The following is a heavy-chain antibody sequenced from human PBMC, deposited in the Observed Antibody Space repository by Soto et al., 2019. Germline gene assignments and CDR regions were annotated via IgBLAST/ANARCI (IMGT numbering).Heavy chain of an antibody. D-gene: IGHD4-17*01. CDR1: GGSINSSTDY. CDR3: ARGVRPLTTVTYNWFDP. V-gene: IGHV4-31*03. Sequence: PSETLSLTCTVSGGSINSSTDYWSWIRQRPGKGLEWIGYVYYSGSTSYNPSLNSRVTISVDTSKNQFSLKLSSVTAADTAVYFCARGVRPLTTVTYNWFDPWGQGTLVTVPS. CDR2: VYYSGST. J-gene: IGHJ5*02.